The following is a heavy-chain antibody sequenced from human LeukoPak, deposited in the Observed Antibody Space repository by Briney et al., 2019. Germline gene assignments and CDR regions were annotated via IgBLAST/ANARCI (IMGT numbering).Heavy chain of an antibody. Sequence: PGGSLRLSCTASGLSFSSYWLTWVRQAPGKGLEWVANIKQDGSEKYYVDSVKGRFTISRDNAKNSLYLQMNSLRAEDTAVYYCARVGRSSVLLAPLLYYYYGMDVWGQGTTVTVSS. CDR1: GLSFSSYW. CDR3: ARVGRSSVLLAPLLYYYYGMDV. J-gene: IGHJ6*02. CDR2: IKQDGSEK. V-gene: IGHV3-7*04. D-gene: IGHD6-6*01.